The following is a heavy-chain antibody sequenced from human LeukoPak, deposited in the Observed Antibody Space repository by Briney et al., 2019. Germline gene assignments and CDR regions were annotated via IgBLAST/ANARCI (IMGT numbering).Heavy chain of an antibody. CDR1: GFTFDDYA. CDR3: AKDKEPLQWLVRPYYFDY. D-gene: IGHD6-19*01. V-gene: IGHV3-43*02. J-gene: IGHJ4*02. CDR2: ISGDGGST. Sequence: GGSLRLSCAASGFTFDDYAMPWVRQAPGKGLEWVSLISGDGGSTYYADSVKGRCTISRDNSKNSLYLQMNSLRTDDPALSYCAKDKEPLQWLVRPYYFDYWGQGTLVTVSS.